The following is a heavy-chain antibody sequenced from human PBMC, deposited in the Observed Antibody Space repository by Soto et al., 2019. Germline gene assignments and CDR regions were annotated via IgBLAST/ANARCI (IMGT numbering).Heavy chain of an antibody. Sequence: QVQLVQSGAEVKKPGASVKVSCKASGYTFTSYDINWVRQATGQGLVWMGWMNPNSGNTGYAQKFQGRVTTTRNTSISTAYMELSSLRSEDTAVYYCARRGYSSSWYYYYYYGMDVWGQGTTVTVSS. CDR2: MNPNSGNT. CDR3: ARRGYSSSWYYYYYYGMDV. D-gene: IGHD6-13*01. CDR1: GYTFTSYD. J-gene: IGHJ6*02. V-gene: IGHV1-8*01.